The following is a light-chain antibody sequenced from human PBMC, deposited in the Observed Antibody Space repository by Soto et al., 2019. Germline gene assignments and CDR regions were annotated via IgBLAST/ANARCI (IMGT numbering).Light chain of an antibody. V-gene: IGKV1-39*01. J-gene: IGKJ1*01. Sequence: DIQMTQSPSSLSASVGDRVTITCRASQSISSYLNWYQQKPGTAPKLLIYAASSLQSGVPSRFRGSGSGTDFTLTISSLQPEDFATYYGHQSYSTPWTFGQGTKVEIK. CDR2: AAS. CDR3: HQSYSTPWT. CDR1: QSISSY.